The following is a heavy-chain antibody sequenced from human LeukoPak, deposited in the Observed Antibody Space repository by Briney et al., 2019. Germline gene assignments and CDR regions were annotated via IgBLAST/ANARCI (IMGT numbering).Heavy chain of an antibody. V-gene: IGHV3-30*03. D-gene: IGHD5-18*01. J-gene: IGHJ3*02. CDR3: ARDGPWIQLSSPRAFDI. Sequence: PGGSLRLSCAVSGFTFSSYGMHWVHQAPGKGLEWVAVISYDGSNKYYADSVKGRFTISRDNAKNSLCLQMNSLRAEDTAVYYCARDGPWIQLSSPRAFDIWGQGTKVTVPS. CDR1: GFTFSSYG. CDR2: ISYDGSNK.